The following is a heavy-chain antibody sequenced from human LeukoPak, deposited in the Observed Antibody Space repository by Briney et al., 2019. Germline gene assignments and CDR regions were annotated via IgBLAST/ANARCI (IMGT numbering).Heavy chain of an antibody. CDR2: INHSGTT. Sequence: SETLSLTCAVYGGSVRGYYWSWIRQPPGKGLEWIGEINHSGTTNYKSSFKSRVTISVDMSKNQISLKLSSVTAADTALYYCARGSEMVRGARHYNWLDPWGLGSLVTVAS. CDR3: ARGSEMVRGARHYNWLDP. J-gene: IGHJ5*02. V-gene: IGHV4-34*01. D-gene: IGHD3-10*01. CDR1: GGSVRGYY.